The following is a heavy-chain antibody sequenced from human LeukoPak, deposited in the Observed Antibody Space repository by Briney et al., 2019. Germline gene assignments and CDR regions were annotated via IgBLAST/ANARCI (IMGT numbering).Heavy chain of an antibody. V-gene: IGHV3-30*02. J-gene: IGHJ4*02. CDR3: ATGTLTTVTTRASFDY. CDR2: IRYDGSNK. Sequence: QPGGSLRLSCAASGFTFSSYGMHGVRQAPGKGLEWVAFIRYDGSNKYYADSVKGRFTISRDNSKNTLYLQMNSLRAEDTAVYYCATGTLTTVTTRASFDYWGQGTLVTVSS. CDR1: GFTFSSYG. D-gene: IGHD4-11*01.